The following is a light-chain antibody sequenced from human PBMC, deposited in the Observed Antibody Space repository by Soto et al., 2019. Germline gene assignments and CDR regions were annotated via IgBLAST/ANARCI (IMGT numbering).Light chain of an antibody. CDR2: EVS. CDR1: GSDVGGYNY. Sequence: QSALTQPPSASGSPGQSVTISCTGTGSDVGGYNYVSWYQHHPGKAPKLMLYEVSTRPSGVPDRFSGSKSGNTASLTVSGLQAEDEADYYCSSYAGSNIYVVFGGGTKMPVL. V-gene: IGLV2-8*01. J-gene: IGLJ2*01. CDR3: SSYAGSNIYVV.